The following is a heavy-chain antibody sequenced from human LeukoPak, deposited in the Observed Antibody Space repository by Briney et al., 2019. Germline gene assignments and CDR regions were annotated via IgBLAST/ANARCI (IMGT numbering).Heavy chain of an antibody. D-gene: IGHD3-10*01. CDR2: IIPIFGTA. J-gene: IGHJ6*03. Sequence: SVKVSCKASGGTFSSYAISWVRRAPGQGLEWMGGIIPIFGTANYAQKFQGRVTITADESTSTAYMELSSLRSEDTAVYYCAGGLWFGEFYYYYYMDVWGKGTTVTVSS. CDR3: AGGLWFGEFYYYYYMDV. CDR1: GGTFSSYA. V-gene: IGHV1-69*13.